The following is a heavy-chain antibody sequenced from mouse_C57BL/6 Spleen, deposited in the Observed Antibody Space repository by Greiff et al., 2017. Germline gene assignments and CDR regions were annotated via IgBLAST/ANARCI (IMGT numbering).Heavy chain of an antibody. Sequence: VQLKESGPELVKPGASVKISCKASGYSFTDYNMNWVKQSNGKSLEWIGVINPNYGTTNYNQKFKGKATLTVDPSSSTAYMQLNSLTSEDSAVYYCAGWLLPDFDYWGQGTTLTVSS. V-gene: IGHV1-39*01. J-gene: IGHJ2*01. CDR1: GYSFTDYN. D-gene: IGHD2-3*01. CDR3: AGWLLPDFDY. CDR2: INPNYGTT.